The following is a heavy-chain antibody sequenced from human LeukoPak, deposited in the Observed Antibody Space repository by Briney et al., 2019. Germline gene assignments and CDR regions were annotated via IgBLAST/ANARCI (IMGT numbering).Heavy chain of an antibody. D-gene: IGHD3-10*01. CDR2: ISTSGSTT. Sequence: GGSLRLPCAASGFSLSNYEMNWVGQAPGKALAWVSYISTSGSTTYYAESVKGRFTISRDNAKNSLYLHRNSLRAEDTAVYYCARDKGSYYPFDDWGQGTLVTVSS. CDR3: ARDKGSYYPFDD. V-gene: IGHV3-48*03. J-gene: IGHJ4*02. CDR1: GFSLSNYE.